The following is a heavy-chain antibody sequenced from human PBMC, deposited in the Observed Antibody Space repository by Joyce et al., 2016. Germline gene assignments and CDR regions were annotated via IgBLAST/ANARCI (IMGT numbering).Heavy chain of an antibody. CDR1: GFIFSSYS. Sequence: EVQLVESGGGLVKPGGSLRLSCAASGFIFSSYSMNWVRQAPGKGPEWVASISTSSSFIYYADSVTGRFTISRDNAKSSLYLQMISLRAEDTAVYYCARDSPAPDLIAAAGSGDFDSWGQGTLVTVSS. D-gene: IGHD6-13*01. CDR3: ARDSPAPDLIAAAGSGDFDS. V-gene: IGHV3-21*01. J-gene: IGHJ4*02. CDR2: ISTSSSFI.